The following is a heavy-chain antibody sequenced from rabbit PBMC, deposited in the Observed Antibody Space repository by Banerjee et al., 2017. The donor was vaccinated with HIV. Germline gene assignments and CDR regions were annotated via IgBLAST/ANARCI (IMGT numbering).Heavy chain of an antibody. CDR1: GFSFSSSHW. CDR3: ARHTQGVPGYAFNL. D-gene: IGHD6-1*01. Sequence: QEQLEESGGDLVKPEGSLTLTCTASGFSFSSSHWICWVRQAPGKGLEWIACIYNLDGSTHYASWVNGRFTISKTSSTTVTLQMTSLTAADTATYFCARHTQGVPGYAFNLWGPGTLVTVS. J-gene: IGHJ4*01. CDR2: IYNLDGST. V-gene: IGHV1S45*01.